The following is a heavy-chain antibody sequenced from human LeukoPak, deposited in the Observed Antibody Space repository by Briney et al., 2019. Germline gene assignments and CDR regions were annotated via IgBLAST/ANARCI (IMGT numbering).Heavy chain of an antibody. V-gene: IGHV1-8*01. CDR2: MKPNSGNT. CDR3: ASGPGGGYEFDY. D-gene: IGHD5-12*01. Sequence: SVKSSCKASGYTFTRYDINWVRQATGEELEWIGWMKPNSGNTDYAQKIQGRVTMTRNTSISTAYMELSSLRSEDTAVYYCASGPGGGYEFDYWGQGTLVTVSS. J-gene: IGHJ4*02. CDR1: GYTFTRYD.